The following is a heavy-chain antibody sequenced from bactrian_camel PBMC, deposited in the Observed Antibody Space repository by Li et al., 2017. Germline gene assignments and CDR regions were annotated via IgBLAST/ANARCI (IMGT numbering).Heavy chain of an antibody. Sequence: VQLVESGGASVQNGGSLTLSCAASGYANIVRRYCMGWFRQAPGKEREGVAAIYSGTGQTYYNPAVRGRFTISLDNAKTTVYLQINSLKPEDSATYYCAAGQGVGWCLDVVRVGAEPDFDYWGHGTQVTVS. CDR1: GYANIVRRYC. CDR3: AAGQGVGWCLDVVRVGAEPDFDY. V-gene: IGHV3S40*01. CDR2: IYSGTGQT. D-gene: IGHD5*01. J-gene: IGHJ6*01.